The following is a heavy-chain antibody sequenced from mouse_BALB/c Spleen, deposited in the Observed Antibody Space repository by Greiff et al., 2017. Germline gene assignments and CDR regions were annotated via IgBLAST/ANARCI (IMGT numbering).Heavy chain of an antibody. Sequence: VQLQQSGAELARPGASVKLSCKASGYTFTSYWMQWVKQRPGQGLEWIGAIYTGDGDTRYTQKFKGKATLTADKSSSTAYMQLSSLASEDSAVYYCASHYYGSSYAMDYWGQGTSVTVSS. D-gene: IGHD1-1*01. V-gene: IGHV1-87*01. J-gene: IGHJ4*01. CDR3: ASHYYGSSYAMDY. CDR1: GYTFTSYW. CDR2: IYTGDGDT.